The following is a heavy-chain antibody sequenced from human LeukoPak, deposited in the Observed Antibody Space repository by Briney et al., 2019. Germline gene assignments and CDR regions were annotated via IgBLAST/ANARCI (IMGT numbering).Heavy chain of an antibody. J-gene: IGHJ6*02. CDR3: ARHFKHQLVRGYYYLMDV. D-gene: IGHD6-13*01. CDR2: FYYSGDT. CDR1: GASISSYY. V-gene: IGHV4-59*08. Sequence: KPSETLSLTCTVSGASISSYYWSWIRQPPGKGLEWIGYFYYSGDTNYNPSLESRVTISVGTSKNQISLRLNSVTAAATAVYYCARHFKHQLVRGYYYLMDVWGQGTTVTVSS.